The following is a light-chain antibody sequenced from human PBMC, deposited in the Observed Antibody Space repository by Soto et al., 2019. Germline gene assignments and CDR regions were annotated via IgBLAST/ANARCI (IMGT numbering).Light chain of an antibody. V-gene: IGKV3-20*01. Sequence: VLTQSPGTLSLSPGERATLSCKTSQRVSRSYLAWYQQRPGQAPRLLMSEASTRAAGIPDRFSGSGSGTDFTLTISRLEPEDFAVYYCLQYNDLPRTFGQGTTVET. CDR3: LQYNDLPRT. CDR2: EAS. CDR1: QRVSRSY. J-gene: IGKJ1*01.